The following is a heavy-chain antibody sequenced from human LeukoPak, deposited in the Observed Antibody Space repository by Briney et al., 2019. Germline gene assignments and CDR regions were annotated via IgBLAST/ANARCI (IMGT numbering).Heavy chain of an antibody. CDR3: ARGGRDGMDV. V-gene: IGHV1-18*01. J-gene: IGHJ6*02. D-gene: IGHD3-10*01. CDR1: GYSFTIYG. Sequence: ASVRVSFKASGYSFTIYGLSWVRRGPGGGVEWMGWVSAYDGSTNYAQKIRGRVTMTTDASKTTVYMELRSLRFDDTAVYYCARGGRDGMDVWGQGTTVTVSS. CDR2: VSAYDGST.